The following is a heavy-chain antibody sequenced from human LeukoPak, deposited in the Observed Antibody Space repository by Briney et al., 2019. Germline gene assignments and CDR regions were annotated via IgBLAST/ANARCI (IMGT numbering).Heavy chain of an antibody. J-gene: IGHJ4*02. CDR3: AKKWGVGTTTLDYFDY. V-gene: IGHV3-23*01. Sequence: GGSLRLSCGASGFTFSNYAMSWVRQAPGKGLEWVSGISGSGGSTNYADSVKGRFTISRDNSKNTLYLQMNSLTDEDTAVYYCAKKWGVGTTTLDYFDYWGQGTLVTVSS. D-gene: IGHD1-26*01. CDR1: GFTFSNYA. CDR2: ISGSGGST.